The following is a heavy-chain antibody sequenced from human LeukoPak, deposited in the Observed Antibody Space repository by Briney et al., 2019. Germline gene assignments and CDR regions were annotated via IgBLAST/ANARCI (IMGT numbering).Heavy chain of an antibody. V-gene: IGHV3-48*01. CDR3: ARDRLPRQMAGFDY. CDR1: GFTFSSYS. Sequence: GGSLRLSCAASGFTFSSYSMNWVRQAPGKGLEWVSYISSRSSTIYYADSAKGRFTISRDNAKNSLFLQMNSLRAEDTAVYYCARDRLPRQMAGFDYWGHGTLVTVSS. D-gene: IGHD5-24*01. J-gene: IGHJ4*01. CDR2: ISSRSSTI.